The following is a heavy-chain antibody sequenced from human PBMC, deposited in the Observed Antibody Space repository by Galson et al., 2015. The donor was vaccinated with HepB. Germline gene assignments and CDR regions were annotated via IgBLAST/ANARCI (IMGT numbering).Heavy chain of an antibody. D-gene: IGHD3-3*02. Sequence: SVKVSCKAFSYTFTSHTFSWVRQAPGQGLEWMGWISAYNGNTNYAQKFQDRVTMTTDTSASTAYMELRSLRSDDTAVYYCARDLSLDYWGQGTLVTVSS. CDR1: SYTFTSHT. J-gene: IGHJ4*02. V-gene: IGHV1-18*04. CDR2: ISAYNGNT. CDR3: ARDLSLDY.